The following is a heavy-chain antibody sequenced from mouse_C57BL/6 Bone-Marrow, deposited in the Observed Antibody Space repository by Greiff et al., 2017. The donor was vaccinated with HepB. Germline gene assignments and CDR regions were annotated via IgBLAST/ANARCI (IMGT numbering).Heavy chain of an antibody. CDR3: ARHPYYDYDGGY. V-gene: IGHV5-6*01. CDR2: ISSGGSYT. Sequence: EVKLMESGGDLVKPGGSLKLSCAASGFTFSSYGMSWVRQTPDKRLEWVATISSGGSYTYYPDSVKGRFTISRDNAKNTLYLQMSSLKSEDTAMYYCARHPYYDYDGGYWGQGTSVTVSS. D-gene: IGHD2-4*01. J-gene: IGHJ4*01. CDR1: GFTFSSYG.